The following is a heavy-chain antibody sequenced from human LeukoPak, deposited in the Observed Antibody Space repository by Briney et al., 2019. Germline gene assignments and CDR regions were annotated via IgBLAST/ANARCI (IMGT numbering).Heavy chain of an antibody. J-gene: IGHJ3*02. Sequence: ASVKVSCKASGYTFTGYYMHWVRQAPGQGLEWMGWINPNSGGTNYAQKFQGRVTMTRDTSISTAYMELSRLRSDDTAVYYCARDHPLRPPDAFDIWGQGTMVTVSS. CDR2: INPNSGGT. V-gene: IGHV1-2*02. CDR3: ARDHPLRPPDAFDI. CDR1: GYTFTGYY.